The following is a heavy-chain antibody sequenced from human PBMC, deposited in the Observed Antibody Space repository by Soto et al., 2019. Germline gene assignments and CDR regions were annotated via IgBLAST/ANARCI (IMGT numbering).Heavy chain of an antibody. V-gene: IGHV1-18*01. D-gene: IGHD3-10*01. CDR2: ISAYNGNT. CDR1: GYTFTSYG. Sequence: ASVKVSCKASGYTFTSYGISWVRQAPGQGLEWMGWISAYNGNTNYAQKLQGRVTMTTDTSTSTAYMELRSLRSDDTAVYYCARERLFYYGSGPSGMDVWGQRTTVPVSS. CDR3: ARERLFYYGSGPSGMDV. J-gene: IGHJ6*02.